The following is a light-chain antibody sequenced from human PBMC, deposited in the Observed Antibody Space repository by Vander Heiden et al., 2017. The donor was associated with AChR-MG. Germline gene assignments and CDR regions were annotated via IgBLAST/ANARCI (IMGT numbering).Light chain of an antibody. V-gene: IGKV1-13*02. J-gene: IGKJ4*01. Sequence: AIQMTQSPSSLSASVGDRVTITCRASQDISSALIWYQQKPGKVPKVLIYDASSLVSGVPSRFSGSGSGTEFTLTISSLQPEDFATYHCQQSSSYPLTFGGGTEVQIK. CDR1: QDISSA. CDR3: QQSSSYPLT. CDR2: DAS.